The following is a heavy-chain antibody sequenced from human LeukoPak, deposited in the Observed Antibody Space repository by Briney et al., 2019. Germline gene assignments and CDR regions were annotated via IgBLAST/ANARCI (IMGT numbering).Heavy chain of an antibody. V-gene: IGHV3-33*01. CDR2: IWYDGSNK. Sequence: GGSLRLSCAASGFTFSSFGMHWVRQAPGKGLEWVAVIWYDGSNKYYADSVKGRFTISRDNSQNTLYLQGNNLRAEDTAVYCCARGRWDAGGLHGLDVWGQGTTVTVSS. D-gene: IGHD2-8*02. J-gene: IGHJ6*02. CDR1: GFTFSSFG. CDR3: ARGRWDAGGLHGLDV.